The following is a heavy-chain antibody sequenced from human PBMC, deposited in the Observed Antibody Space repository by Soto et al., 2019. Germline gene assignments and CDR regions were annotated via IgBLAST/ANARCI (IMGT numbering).Heavy chain of an antibody. CDR2: TYYRSKWYN. V-gene: IGHV6-1*01. CDR1: GDSVSSNSAA. CDR3: ARESGYSYGYSNLRLIDY. Sequence: QVQLQQSGPGLVKPSQTLSLTCAISGDSVSSNSAAWNWIRQSPSRGLEWLGRTYYRSKWYNDYAVSVKSRITINPDTSKNQFSLQLNSVTPEDTAVYYCARESGYSYGYSNLRLIDYWGQGTLVTVSS. D-gene: IGHD5-18*01. J-gene: IGHJ4*02.